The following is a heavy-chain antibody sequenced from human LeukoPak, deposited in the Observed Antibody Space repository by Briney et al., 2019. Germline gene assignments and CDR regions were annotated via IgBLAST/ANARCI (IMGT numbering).Heavy chain of an antibody. Sequence: PGGSLRLSCAASGFTFSSSAMSWVRQAPGKGLEWVSAISGTGGSTYYADSVKGRFTISRDNSKNTLYLQMNSLRAEDTAVYYCATPLPSSHYDSSGYSFDNWGQGTLVTVSS. J-gene: IGHJ4*02. V-gene: IGHV3-23*01. CDR3: ATPLPSSHYDSSGYSFDN. CDR2: ISGTGGST. D-gene: IGHD3-22*01. CDR1: GFTFSSSA.